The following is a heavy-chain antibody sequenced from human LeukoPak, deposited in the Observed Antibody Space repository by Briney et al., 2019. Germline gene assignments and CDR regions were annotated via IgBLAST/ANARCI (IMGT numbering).Heavy chain of an antibody. CDR2: IYPSDSDT. J-gene: IGHJ5*02. CDR1: GYSFTSYW. V-gene: IGHV5-51*01. CDR3: AGQPARDPMTTVLNWFDP. D-gene: IGHD4-11*01. Sequence: ESLKISCKGSGYSFTSYWIAWVRQMPGKGLEWMGIIYPSDSDTRYSTSFQGQVTISADKSISTAYLQWSSLKASDTAMYYCAGQPARDPMTTVLNWFDPWGQGTLVTVSS.